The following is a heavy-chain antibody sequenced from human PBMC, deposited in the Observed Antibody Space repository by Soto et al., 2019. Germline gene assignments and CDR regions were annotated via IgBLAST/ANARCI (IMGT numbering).Heavy chain of an antibody. CDR1: GGTFNTYA. J-gene: IGHJ4*02. V-gene: IGHV1-69*19. CDR2: ISPMFGAA. CDR3: AREVQVHTPAFVY. Sequence: QVPLVQSGAEMKKPGSSVKVSCQSSGGTFNTYAMNWVRQAPGQGPEWMGDISPMFGAANYAPKFQGRVTITADEPTGTSYMQLSSLTSEDTALYFCAREVQVHTPAFVYWGQGTLVTVSS. D-gene: IGHD3-10*01.